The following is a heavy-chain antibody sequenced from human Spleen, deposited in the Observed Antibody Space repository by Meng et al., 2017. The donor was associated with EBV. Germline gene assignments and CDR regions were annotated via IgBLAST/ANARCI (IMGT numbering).Heavy chain of an antibody. V-gene: IGHV1-2*05. Sequence: VQLVQSGGEVTKPGSSVNVSCRASGYSFTSYFMHWVRQSPGQGLEWMGRINPNNGDTNYAQKFLFRVTMTRDTSISTAYMELRSLTSDDTGVYYCVRDHRTLTGSLDPWGQGTLVTVSS. CDR3: VRDHRTLTGSLDP. J-gene: IGHJ5*02. CDR2: INPNNGDT. D-gene: IGHD3-9*01. CDR1: GYSFTSYF.